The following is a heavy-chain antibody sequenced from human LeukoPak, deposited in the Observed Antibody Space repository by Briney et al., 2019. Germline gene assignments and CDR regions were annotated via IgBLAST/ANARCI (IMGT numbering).Heavy chain of an antibody. CDR3: ARDSPRWYYDSSDEAFDI. D-gene: IGHD3-22*01. V-gene: IGHV3-7*01. J-gene: IGHJ3*02. CDR2: IKQDGSEK. Sequence: GGSLRLSCAASGFTFSSYWMSRVRQAPGKGLEWVANIKQDGSEKYYVDSVKGRFTISRDNAKNSLYLQMNSLRAEDTAVYYCARDSPRWYYDSSDEAFDIWGQGTMVTVSS. CDR1: GFTFSSYW.